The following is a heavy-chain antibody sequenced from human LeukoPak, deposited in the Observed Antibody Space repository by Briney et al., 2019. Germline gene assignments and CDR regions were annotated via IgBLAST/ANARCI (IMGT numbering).Heavy chain of an antibody. Sequence: GGSLRLSCAASGFTFSSYWMSWVRQAPGKGLEWVANIKQDGSEKNYVDSVKGRFTISRDNAKTSLYLQMNSLRAEDTAVYYCARVVAVAGRAFDIWGQGTMVTVSS. CDR1: GFTFSSYW. D-gene: IGHD6-19*01. CDR2: IKQDGSEK. J-gene: IGHJ3*02. V-gene: IGHV3-7*01. CDR3: ARVVAVAGRAFDI.